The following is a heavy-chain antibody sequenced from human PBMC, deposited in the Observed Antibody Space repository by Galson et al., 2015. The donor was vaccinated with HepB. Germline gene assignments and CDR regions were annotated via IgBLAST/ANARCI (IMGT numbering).Heavy chain of an antibody. CDR2: IWFDGRNK. Sequence: SLRLSCAASGFSFSMHGMHWVRQAPGKGLEGVAAIWFDGRNKFYADSVKGRFTISRDTSKNTLYLQMNSLRAEDTAVYYCARDSGHAFDIWGQGTMLTVFS. CDR3: ARDSGHAFDI. J-gene: IGHJ3*02. V-gene: IGHV3-33*01. CDR1: GFSFSMHG. D-gene: IGHD7-27*01.